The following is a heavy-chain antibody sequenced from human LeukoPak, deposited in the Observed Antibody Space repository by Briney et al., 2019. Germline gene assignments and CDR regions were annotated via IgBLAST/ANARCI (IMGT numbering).Heavy chain of an antibody. CDR2: ISYDGSNK. V-gene: IGHV3-30*03. D-gene: IGHD6-19*01. J-gene: IGHJ4*02. CDR1: GFIFSDYS. Sequence: PGGSLRLSCAASGFIFSDYSIHWVRQAPGKGLEWVAVISYDGSNKYAESVKGRFTISRDNSKNTLFLQMNSLRPDDTAVYYCATTLGSGWKFDYWGQGTLVTVSS. CDR3: ATTLGSGWKFDY.